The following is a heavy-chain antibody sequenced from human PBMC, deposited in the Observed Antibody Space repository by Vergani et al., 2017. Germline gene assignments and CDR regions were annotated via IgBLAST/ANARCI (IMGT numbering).Heavy chain of an antibody. J-gene: IGHJ4*02. V-gene: IGHV3-23*01. CDR3: ARGWFGSGWYGDFDY. D-gene: IGHD6-19*01. CDR2: ISGSGGST. CDR1: GFTFSSYA. Sequence: EVQLLESGGGLVQPGGSLRLSCAASGFTFSSYAMSWVRQAPGKGLEWVSAISGSGGSTYYADSVKGRFTISRDNAKNSLYLQMNSLRAEVTAVYYCARGWFGSGWYGDFDYWGQGTLVTVSS.